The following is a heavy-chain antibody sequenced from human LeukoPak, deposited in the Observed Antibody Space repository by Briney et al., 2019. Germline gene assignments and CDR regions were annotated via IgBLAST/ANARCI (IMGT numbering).Heavy chain of an antibody. CDR1: GFTFSSYA. V-gene: IGHV3-23*01. Sequence: GGSLRLSCAASGFTFSSYAMSWVRQAPGKGLEWVSAISGSGGSTYYADSVKGRFTISRDNSKNTLYLQMNSLRAKDTAVYYCAKGGRITIFGVVIGTFDYWGQGTLVTVSS. CDR2: ISGSGGST. J-gene: IGHJ4*02. CDR3: AKGGRITIFGVVIGTFDY. D-gene: IGHD3-3*01.